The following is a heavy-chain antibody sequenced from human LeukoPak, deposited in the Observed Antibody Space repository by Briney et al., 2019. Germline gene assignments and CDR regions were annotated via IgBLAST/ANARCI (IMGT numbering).Heavy chain of an antibody. J-gene: IGHJ6*02. V-gene: IGHV4-39*01. CDR2: ICYSGST. Sequence: SETLSLTCTVSGGSISSSSYYWGWIRQPPGKGLEWIGSICYSGSTYYNPSLKSRVTISVDTSKNQFSLKLSSVTAADTAVYYCARPDYYYGMDVWGQGTTVTVSS. CDR3: ARPDYYYGMDV. CDR1: GGSISSSSYY.